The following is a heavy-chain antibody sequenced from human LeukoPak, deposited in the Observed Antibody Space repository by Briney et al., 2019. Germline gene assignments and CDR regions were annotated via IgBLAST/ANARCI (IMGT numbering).Heavy chain of an antibody. CDR2: ISGSGGST. Sequence: GGSLRLSCTASGFTFSSYAMHWVRQAPGKGLEWVSAISGSGGSTYYADPVKGRFTISRDNSKNTLYLQMNSLRAEDTAVYYCAKDHARRYSSSWYLDYFDYWGQGTLVTVSS. V-gene: IGHV3-23*01. D-gene: IGHD6-13*01. J-gene: IGHJ4*02. CDR1: GFTFSSYA. CDR3: AKDHARRYSSSWYLDYFDY.